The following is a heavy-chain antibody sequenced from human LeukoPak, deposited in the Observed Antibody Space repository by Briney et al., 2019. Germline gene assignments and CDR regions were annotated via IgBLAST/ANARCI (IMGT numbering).Heavy chain of an antibody. D-gene: IGHD4-17*01. V-gene: IGHV4-59*08. CDR3: ARHGNDYGDYSYYYGMDV. CDR2: IYYSGST. CDR1: GGSISSYY. J-gene: IGHJ6*02. Sequence: SETLSLTCTVSGGSISSYYRSWIRQPPGKGLEWIGYIYYSGSTNYNPSLKSRVTILVDTSKNQFSLKLSSVTAADTAVYYCARHGNDYGDYSYYYGMDVWGQGTTVTVSS.